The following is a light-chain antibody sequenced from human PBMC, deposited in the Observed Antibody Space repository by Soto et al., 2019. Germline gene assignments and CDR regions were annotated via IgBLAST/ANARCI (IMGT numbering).Light chain of an antibody. Sequence: EIVMTQSPATLSVSPGERATLSCRASQSVSSNLAWYQQKPGQAPRLLIYGASTRATGIPDRFSGSGSGTAFTLTISSLQSEDFAVYYCQQYNNWTPWTFGQGTKVEIK. CDR1: QSVSSN. J-gene: IGKJ1*01. V-gene: IGKV3-15*01. CDR2: GAS. CDR3: QQYNNWTPWT.